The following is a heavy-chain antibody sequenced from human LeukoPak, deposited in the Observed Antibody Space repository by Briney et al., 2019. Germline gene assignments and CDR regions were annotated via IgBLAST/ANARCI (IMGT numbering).Heavy chain of an antibody. J-gene: IGHJ4*02. CDR2: ISSSSSYI. CDR1: GFTFSSYA. D-gene: IGHD1-26*01. CDR3: ARDPSGSSGY. Sequence: GGSLRLSCAASGFTFSSYAMSWFRQAPGKGLEWVSSISSSSSYIYYADSVKGRFTISRDNAKNSLYLQMNSLRAEDTAVYYCARDPSGSSGYWGQGTLVTVSS. V-gene: IGHV3-21*01.